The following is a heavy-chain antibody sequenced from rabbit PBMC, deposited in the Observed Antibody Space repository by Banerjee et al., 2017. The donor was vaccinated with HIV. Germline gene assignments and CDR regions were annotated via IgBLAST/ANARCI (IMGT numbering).Heavy chain of an antibody. CDR1: GFDLSSYY. D-gene: IGHD4-1*01. V-gene: IGHV1S36*01. CDR2: ISSSGSA. Sequence: QEQLEESWGGLVQPGGSLKLSCKASGFDLSSYYVSWVRQAPGKGLEYIGYISSSGSAYYASGVNGRFTISKTASTVDLKMTSLTASDTGTYFCARDLAGVIGWNFGLWGQGTLGTVS. CDR3: ARDLAGVIGWNFGL. J-gene: IGHJ3*01.